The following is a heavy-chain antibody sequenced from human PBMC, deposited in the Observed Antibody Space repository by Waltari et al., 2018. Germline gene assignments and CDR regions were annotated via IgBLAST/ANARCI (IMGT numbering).Heavy chain of an antibody. D-gene: IGHD3-16*01. CDR1: GFTLSSSY. V-gene: IGHV3-74*01. J-gene: IGHJ4*02. CDR2: INTDGSSA. Sequence: EVQLVESGGGLVQPGGSLRLSCEASGFTLSSSYMHWVRQVPGKGLVWVCRINTDGSSANYADSVKGRFTISRDNGKNTLYLQMNSLRAEDTAVYYCARDGGGNGYIHYWGQGTLVTVSS. CDR3: ARDGGGNGYIHY.